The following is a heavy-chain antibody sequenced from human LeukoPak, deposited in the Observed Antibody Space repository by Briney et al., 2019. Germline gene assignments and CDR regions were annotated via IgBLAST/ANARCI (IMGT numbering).Heavy chain of an antibody. Sequence: SETLSLTCAVYGGSFSGYYWSWVRQPPGKGLEWIGEIDHTGNTNYNPSLKSRVTISVDTSKNQFSLKLTSVTAADTAVYYCARGVPGYWGQGALVTVSS. CDR2: IDHTGNT. J-gene: IGHJ4*02. CDR3: ARGVPGY. D-gene: IGHD4/OR15-4a*01. V-gene: IGHV4-34*01. CDR1: GGSFSGYY.